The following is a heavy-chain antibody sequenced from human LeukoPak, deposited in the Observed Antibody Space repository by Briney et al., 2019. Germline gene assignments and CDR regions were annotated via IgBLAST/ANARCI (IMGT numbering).Heavy chain of an antibody. CDR2: IIPIFGTA. CDR1: GGTFSSYA. D-gene: IGHD6-13*01. Sequence: SVKVSCKASGGTFSSYAISWVRQAPGQGLEWMGGIIPIFGTANYAQKFQGRVTITADESTSTAYMELSSLRSEDTAVYYCATGPGSSWHDSYYYYMDVWGKGTTVTVSS. J-gene: IGHJ6*03. V-gene: IGHV1-69*01. CDR3: ATGPGSSWHDSYYYYMDV.